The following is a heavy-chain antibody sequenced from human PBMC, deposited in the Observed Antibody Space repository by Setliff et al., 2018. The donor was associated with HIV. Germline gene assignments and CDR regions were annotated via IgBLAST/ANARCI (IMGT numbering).Heavy chain of an antibody. V-gene: IGHV3-23*01. Sequence: GGSLRLSCAASGFSFTFYALSWVRQTPGKGLEWISGISGSGGVTYYADSMKGRFTIARDNVKKSVTLQLTSLRVEDTAVYYCANNWNCADWGPGTLVTVSS. J-gene: IGHJ4*02. CDR3: ANNWNCAD. CDR2: ISGSGGVT. D-gene: IGHD1-1*01. CDR1: GFSFTFYA.